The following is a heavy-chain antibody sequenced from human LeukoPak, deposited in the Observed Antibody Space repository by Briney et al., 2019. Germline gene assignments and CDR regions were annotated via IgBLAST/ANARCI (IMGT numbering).Heavy chain of an antibody. J-gene: IGHJ4*02. CDR3: ARDDNWNDEEGFDY. D-gene: IGHD1-20*01. Sequence: GGSLRLSCSASGFSFSNEMNWVRQAPGKGLVWVSRINSDGSSTSYADSVKGRFTISRDNAKNTLYLQMNSLRAEDTAVYYCARDDNWNDEEGFDYWGQGTLVTVSS. CDR1: GFSFSNE. CDR2: INSDGSST. V-gene: IGHV3-74*01.